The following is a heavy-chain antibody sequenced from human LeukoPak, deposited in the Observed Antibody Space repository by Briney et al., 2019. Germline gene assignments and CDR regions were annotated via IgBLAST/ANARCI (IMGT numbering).Heavy chain of an antibody. Sequence: RLXXAASGFTFSSYWMSWVRQAPGKGLEWVANIKQDGSEKYYVDSVKGRFTISRDNAKNSLYLQMNSLRAEDTAVYYCARDDCSSISCYHNWFDPWGQGTLVTVSS. CDR3: ARDDCSSISCYHNWFDP. V-gene: IGHV3-7*01. CDR1: GFTFSSYW. J-gene: IGHJ5*02. CDR2: IKQDGSEK. D-gene: IGHD2-2*01.